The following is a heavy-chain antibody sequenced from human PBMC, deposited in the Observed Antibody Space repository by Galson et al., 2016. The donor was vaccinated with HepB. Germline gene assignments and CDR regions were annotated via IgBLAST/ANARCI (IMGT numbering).Heavy chain of an antibody. J-gene: IGHJ2*01. CDR2: ISAGADRS. V-gene: IGHV3-23*01. D-gene: IGHD2-21*02. CDR1: GFTFSHFA. CDR3: AKDWGYCGGDCPVYFDL. Sequence: SLRLSCAASGFTFSHFAMSWVRQAPGKGLEWFSAISAGADRSYYADSVKGRFTISRGNSKNTLYLQMNSLRTEDTAVYYCAKDWGYCGGDCPVYFDLWGRGTLVTVSS.